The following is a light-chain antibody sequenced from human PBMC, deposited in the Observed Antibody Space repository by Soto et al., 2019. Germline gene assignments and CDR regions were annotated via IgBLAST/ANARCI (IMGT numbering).Light chain of an antibody. CDR3: QNHGTT. CDR1: QSVSSSY. J-gene: IGKJ1*01. Sequence: EIVLTQSPGSLSLSPGERATLSCRASQSVSSSYLAWYQQTPGQAPRLLIYGASSRATGIPDRFSGGGSGTDFTLTISRLEPEDSAVYYCQNHGTTFGQGTKVDIK. CDR2: GAS. V-gene: IGKV3-20*01.